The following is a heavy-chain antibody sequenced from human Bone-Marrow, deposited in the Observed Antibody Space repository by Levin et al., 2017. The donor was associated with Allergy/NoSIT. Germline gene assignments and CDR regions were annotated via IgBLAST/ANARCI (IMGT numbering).Heavy chain of an antibody. CDR1: GGSISRGGYS. V-gene: IGHV4-30-2*01. CDR3: ARGGMTNGMDV. J-gene: IGHJ6*02. D-gene: IGHD2-8*01. CDR2: IYYSGTT. Sequence: MTSETLSLTCAVSGGSISRGGYSWTWIRQPPGKGLECIGYIYYSGTTYYNPSLKSRVTISVDGSKNQFSLKLSSVTAADTAVYFCARGGMTNGMDVWGQGTTVTVSS.